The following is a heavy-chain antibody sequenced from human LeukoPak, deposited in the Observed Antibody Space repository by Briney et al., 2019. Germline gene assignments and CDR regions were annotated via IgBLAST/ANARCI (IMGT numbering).Heavy chain of an antibody. CDR2: INHSGST. CDR3: ARGKNYDFWRRHDGMDV. J-gene: IGHJ6*02. V-gene: IGHV4-34*01. D-gene: IGHD3-3*01. CDR1: GGSISSYY. Sequence: TTSETLSLTCTVSGGSISSYYWSWIRQPPGKGLEWIGEINHSGSTNYNPSLKSRVTISVDTSKNQFSLKLSSVTAADTAVYYCARGKNYDFWRRHDGMDVWGQGTTVTVSS.